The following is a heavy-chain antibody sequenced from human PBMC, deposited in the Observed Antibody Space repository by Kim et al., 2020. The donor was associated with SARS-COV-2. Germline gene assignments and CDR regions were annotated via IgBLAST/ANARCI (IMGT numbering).Heavy chain of an antibody. CDR3: ASVGVPSAAYYYGMDV. V-gene: IGHV3-21*01. CDR1: GFTFNSYS. Sequence: GGSLRLSCAASGFTFNSYSMNWVRQAPGKGLEWVSSVSSSSSYIYYADSVKGRFTISRDNAKNSLYLQMDSLRAEDTAVYYCASVGVPSAAYYYGMDVWGQGTTVTVSS. J-gene: IGHJ6*02. CDR2: VSSSSSYI. D-gene: IGHD2-2*01.